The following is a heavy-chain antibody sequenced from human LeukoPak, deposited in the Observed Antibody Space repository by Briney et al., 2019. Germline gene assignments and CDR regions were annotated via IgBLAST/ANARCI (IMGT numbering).Heavy chain of an antibody. D-gene: IGHD5-18*01. J-gene: IGHJ4*02. CDR3: ARDPSRGYSYGYADY. V-gene: IGHV3-7*01. CDR2: IIRDGSEK. CDR1: GVSFSTYW. Sequence: GGSLRLSCAASGVSFSTYWMNWVRQPPGKGLEWVANIIRDGSEKYYVDSVKGRFTISRDNAKNSLYLQMNSLRAEATAVYYCARDPSRGYSYGYADYWGQGSLVTVSS.